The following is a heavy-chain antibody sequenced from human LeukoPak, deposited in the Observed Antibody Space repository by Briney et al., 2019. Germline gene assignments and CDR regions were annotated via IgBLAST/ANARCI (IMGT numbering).Heavy chain of an antibody. CDR3: ARDAFGARGIGGGLDI. V-gene: IGHV3-33*01. D-gene: IGHD3-10*01. CDR2: IWYDGSNK. Sequence: GGSLRLSCVASGFTFNGYTMHWVRQAPGKGLEWVAIIWYDGSNKYCADSVKGRFTISRDNSKNTLFLQMNSLRAEDTAVYYCARDAFGARGIGGGLDIWGQGTMVIVSS. CDR1: GFTFNGYT. J-gene: IGHJ3*02.